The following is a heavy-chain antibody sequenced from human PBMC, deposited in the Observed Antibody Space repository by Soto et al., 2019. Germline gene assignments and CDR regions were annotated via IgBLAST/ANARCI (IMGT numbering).Heavy chain of an antibody. D-gene: IGHD3-10*01. CDR3: AIERGSGNYRYYAMDV. CDR2: IIPIFGTA. J-gene: IGHJ6*02. CDR1: GGTFSSYA. Sequence: QVQLVQSGAEVKKPGSSVKVSCKASGGTFSSYAISWVRQAPGQGLEWVGGIIPIFGTANYAQKFQGRVTITADESTSPAYMELSSLRSEDTAVYSCAIERGSGNYRYYAMDVWGQGTTVTVSS. V-gene: IGHV1-69*12.